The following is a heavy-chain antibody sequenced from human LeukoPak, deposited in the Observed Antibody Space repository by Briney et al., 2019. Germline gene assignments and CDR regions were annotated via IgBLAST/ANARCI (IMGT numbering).Heavy chain of an antibody. Sequence: SETLSLTCTVSGGSISSGSYYWSWIRQPAGKGLEWIGRIYTSGSTNYNPSLKSRVTISVYTSKNQFSLKLSSVTAADTAVYYCARSYDILTGYKPGAFDIWGQGTMVTVSS. CDR3: ARSYDILTGYKPGAFDI. CDR2: IYTSGST. J-gene: IGHJ3*02. CDR1: GGSISSGSYY. V-gene: IGHV4-61*02. D-gene: IGHD3-9*01.